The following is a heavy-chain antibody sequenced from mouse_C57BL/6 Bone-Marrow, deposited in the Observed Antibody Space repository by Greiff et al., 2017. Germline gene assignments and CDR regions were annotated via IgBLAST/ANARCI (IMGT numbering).Heavy chain of an antibody. Sequence: ESGPGLVKPSQSLSLTCSVTGYSITSGYYWNWIRQFPGNKLEWMGYISYDGSNNYNPSLKNRISITRDTSKNQFFLKLNSVTTEDTATYYCARGATVVDPWFAYWGQGTLVTVSA. V-gene: IGHV3-6*01. CDR3: ARGATVVDPWFAY. D-gene: IGHD1-1*01. CDR1: GYSITSGYY. J-gene: IGHJ3*01. CDR2: ISYDGSN.